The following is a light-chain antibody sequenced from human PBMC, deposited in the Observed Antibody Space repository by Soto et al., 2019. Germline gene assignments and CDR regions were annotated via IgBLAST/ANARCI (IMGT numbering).Light chain of an antibody. J-gene: IGKJ3*01. Sequence: EIVMTQSPATLSVSPGERATLSCRASQSVSSKLAWYQQKPGQAPRLLIYGASTRATGIPARFSGSGSGTEFSLTLSSLQYEDFAVYYCQQYNKWPPSFTFGPGTKVDI. CDR2: GAS. CDR3: QQYNKWPPSFT. CDR1: QSVSSK. V-gene: IGKV3-15*01.